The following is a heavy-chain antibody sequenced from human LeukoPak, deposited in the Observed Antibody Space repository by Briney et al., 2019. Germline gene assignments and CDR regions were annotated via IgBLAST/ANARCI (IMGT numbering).Heavy chain of an antibody. Sequence: PGRSLRHSCAASGFTFSSYGMHWVRQAPGKGLEWVAVIWYDGSNKYYADSVKGRFTISRDNSKNTLYLQMNSLRAEDTAVYYCAKGGVEMATIGTFDIWGQGTMVTVSS. CDR3: AKGGVEMATIGTFDI. CDR1: GFTFSSYG. V-gene: IGHV3-33*06. CDR2: IWYDGSNK. J-gene: IGHJ3*02. D-gene: IGHD5-24*01.